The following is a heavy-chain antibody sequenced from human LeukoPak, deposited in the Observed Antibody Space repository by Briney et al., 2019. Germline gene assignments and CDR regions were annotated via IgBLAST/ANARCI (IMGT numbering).Heavy chain of an antibody. V-gene: IGHV4-34*01. CDR3: ARRLRWKTHFDY. J-gene: IGHJ4*02. D-gene: IGHD5-24*01. CDR1: GGSFNNYY. CDR2: INHSGST. Sequence: PSETLSLTCAVYGGSFNNYYWSWIRQPPGKGLEWIGEINHSGSTNYNPSLKSRVTISVDTSKNQFSLKLSSVTAADTAVYYCARRLRWKTHFDYWGQGTLVTVSS.